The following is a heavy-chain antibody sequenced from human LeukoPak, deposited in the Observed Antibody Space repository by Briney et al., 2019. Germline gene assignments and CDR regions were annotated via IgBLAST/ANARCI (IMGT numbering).Heavy chain of an antibody. CDR1: GGSISSYY. J-gene: IGHJ4*02. V-gene: IGHV4-59*01. CDR2: IYYSGST. Sequence: SESLSLTCTVSGGSISSYYWSWIRQPPGKGLEWIGYIYYSGSTNYNPSLKSRVTISVDTSKNQFSLKLSSVTAADTAVYYCARGGGYLYYFDYWGQGTLVTVSS. D-gene: IGHD5-12*01. CDR3: ARGGGYLYYFDY.